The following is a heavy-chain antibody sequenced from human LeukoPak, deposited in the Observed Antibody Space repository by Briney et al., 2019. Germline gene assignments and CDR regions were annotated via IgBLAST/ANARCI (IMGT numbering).Heavy chain of an antibody. CDR1: GYTFTSYD. CDR3: ARGRDYYDSSGHDAFDI. Sequence: ASVKVSCKASGYTFTSYDINWVRQATGQGLEWMGWMNPNSGNTGYAQKFQGRVTMTRNTSISTAYMELSSLRSEDTAVYYCARGRDYYDSSGHDAFDIWGQGIMVTVSS. J-gene: IGHJ3*02. CDR2: MNPNSGNT. D-gene: IGHD3-22*01. V-gene: IGHV1-8*01.